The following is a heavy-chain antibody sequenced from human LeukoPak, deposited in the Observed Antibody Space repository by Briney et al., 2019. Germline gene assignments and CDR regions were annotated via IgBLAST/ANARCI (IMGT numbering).Heavy chain of an antibody. D-gene: IGHD3-3*01. V-gene: IGHV4-59*01. CDR2: IYYSGST. CDR1: AGSISTYY. CDR3: ARRIWPAEWTFDY. J-gene: IGHJ4*02. Sequence: PSETLSLTCTVSAGSISTYYWSWIRQPPGKGLDWIGYIYYSGSTRYNPSLKSRVTTSVDTSKNQFSLKLSSVTAADTAVYYCARRIWPAEWTFDYWGQGTLVTVSS.